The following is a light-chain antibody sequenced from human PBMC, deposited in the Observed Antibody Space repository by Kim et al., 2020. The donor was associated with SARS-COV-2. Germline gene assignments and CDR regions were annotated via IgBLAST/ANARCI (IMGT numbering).Light chain of an antibody. CDR3: QQYSSYPHT. CDR2: KAS. CDR1: QSISNW. V-gene: IGKV1-5*03. J-gene: IGKJ2*01. Sequence: SSSVGDIVTITCRASQSISNWLAWYQQKPGKAPKLLIYKASSLESGVPPRFSGSGYGTEFSLTISSLQPDDFATYYCQQYSSYPHTFGQGTKLEI.